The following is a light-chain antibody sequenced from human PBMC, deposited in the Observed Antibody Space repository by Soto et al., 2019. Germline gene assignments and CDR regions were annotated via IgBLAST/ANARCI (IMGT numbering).Light chain of an antibody. CDR3: QQYKSWPIT. Sequence: EIVMTQSPATLSLSPGDTAALSCMASQSVDTNLAWYVQKPGQAPRRLMYGVSTWGTGVTARFSGSGSGTEFTLTISSLQSEDFAIYYCQQYKSWPITFGQGTRLEI. V-gene: IGKV3D-15*01. CDR1: QSVDTN. J-gene: IGKJ5*01. CDR2: GVS.